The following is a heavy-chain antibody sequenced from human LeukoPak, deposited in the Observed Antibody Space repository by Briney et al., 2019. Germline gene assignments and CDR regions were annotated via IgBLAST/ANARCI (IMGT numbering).Heavy chain of an antibody. CDR1: GFTFSSYS. V-gene: IGHV3-21*01. CDR3: AREGVTYYDFWSGSPPTPPYYMDV. J-gene: IGHJ6*03. D-gene: IGHD3-3*01. CDR2: ISSSSSYI. Sequence: GGSLRLSCAASGFTFSSYSMNWVRQAPGKGLEWASSISSSSSYIYYADSVKGRFTISRDNAKNSLYLQMNSLRAEDTAVYYCAREGVTYYDFWSGSPPTPPYYMDVWGKGTTVTVSS.